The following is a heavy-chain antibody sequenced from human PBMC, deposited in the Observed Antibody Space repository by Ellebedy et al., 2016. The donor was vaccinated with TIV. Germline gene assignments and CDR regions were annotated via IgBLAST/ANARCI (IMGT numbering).Heavy chain of an antibody. CDR1: GFTFSNAW. J-gene: IGHJ4*02. D-gene: IGHD5-18*01. V-gene: IGHV3-15*01. Sequence: GESLKISCAASGFTFSNAWMNWVRQAPGKGLEWVGRIKSKTDGGAADYAAPVKGRFTISRDDSKSTLYLQTNSLKTEDTAVYFCTTVYRYNYDSVWGQGTLVTVSS. CDR3: TTVYRYNYDSV. CDR2: IKSKTDGGAA.